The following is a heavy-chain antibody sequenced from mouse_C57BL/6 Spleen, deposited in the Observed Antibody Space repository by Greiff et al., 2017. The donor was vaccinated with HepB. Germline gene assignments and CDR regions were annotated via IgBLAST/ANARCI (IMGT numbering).Heavy chain of an antibody. CDR3: AGWLYGNGDYYAMDY. D-gene: IGHD2-1*01. J-gene: IGHJ4*01. V-gene: IGHV1-53*01. CDR1: GYTFTSYW. CDR2: INPSNGGT. Sequence: VQLQQPGTELVKPGASVKLSCKASGYTFTSYWMHWVKQRPGQGLEWIGNINPSNGGTNYNEKFKSKATLTVDKSSSTAYMQLSSLTSEDSAVYYCAGWLYGNGDYYAMDYWGQGTSVTVSS.